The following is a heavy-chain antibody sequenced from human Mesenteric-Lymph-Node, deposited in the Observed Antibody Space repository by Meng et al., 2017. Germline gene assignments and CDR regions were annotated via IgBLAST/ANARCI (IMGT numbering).Heavy chain of an antibody. Sequence: GESLKISCAASGFIFSRYALSWGRQAPGKGLEWVSRINSDGSSTSYADSVKGRFTISRDNDKNTLYLQMNSLRGEDTAVYYCGRMRAIAVAINVDYWGQGTLVTVSS. CDR3: GRMRAIAVAINVDY. CDR2: INSDGSST. V-gene: IGHV3-74*01. CDR1: GFIFSRYA. D-gene: IGHD6-19*01. J-gene: IGHJ4*02.